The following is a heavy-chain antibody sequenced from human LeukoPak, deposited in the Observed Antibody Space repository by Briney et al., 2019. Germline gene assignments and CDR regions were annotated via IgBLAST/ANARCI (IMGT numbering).Heavy chain of an antibody. J-gene: IGHJ4*02. CDR2: ISSSSSTI. V-gene: IGHV3-48*01. Sequence: GGSLRLFCAASGFTFSSYSMNWVRQAPGKGLEWVSYISSSSSTIYYADSVKGRFTISRDNAKNSLYLQMNSLRAEDTAVYYCARDWGGYGDYGAHFDYWGQGTLVTVSS. D-gene: IGHD4-17*01. CDR3: ARDWGGYGDYGAHFDY. CDR1: GFTFSSYS.